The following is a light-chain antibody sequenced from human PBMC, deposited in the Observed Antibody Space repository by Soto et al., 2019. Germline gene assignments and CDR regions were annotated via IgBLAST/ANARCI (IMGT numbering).Light chain of an antibody. V-gene: IGKV1-9*01. CDR1: QVIINY. CDR3: QQLFTYPPT. Sequence: IQVTQSPSSLYASMGDRVTITCRASQVIINYLAWYQQKPGKAPKLLIYGASTLQGGFQSRFSGSVSGTDFTLTVSSLHPEDLATYYCQQLFTYPPTFGPGTNVDIK. CDR2: GAS. J-gene: IGKJ3*01.